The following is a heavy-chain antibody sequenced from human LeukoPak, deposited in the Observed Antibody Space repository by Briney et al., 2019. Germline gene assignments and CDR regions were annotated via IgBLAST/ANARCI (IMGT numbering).Heavy chain of an antibody. J-gene: IGHJ4*02. V-gene: IGHV1-2*02. D-gene: IGHD6-13*01. Sequence: GSVKVSCKASGYTFTSYGISWVRQAPRQGLEWMGWINPNRGGTNYAQKFQGRVTMTRDTSISTAYMELSRLRSADTAVYYCARVFAAAAGTFDYWGQGTLVTVSS. CDR3: ARVFAAAAGTFDY. CDR1: GYTFTSYG. CDR2: INPNRGGT.